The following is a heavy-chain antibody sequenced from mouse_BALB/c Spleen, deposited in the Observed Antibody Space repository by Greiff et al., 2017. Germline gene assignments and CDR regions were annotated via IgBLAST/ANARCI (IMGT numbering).Heavy chain of an antibody. CDR2: ISYSGST. J-gene: IGHJ2*01. CDR1: GYSITSDYA. Sequence: EVKLLESGPGLVKPSQSLSLTCTVTGYSITSDYAWNWIRQFPGNKLEWMGYISYSGSTSYNPSLKSRISITRDTSKNQFFLQLNSVTTEDTATYYCARSPFDYWGQGNTRTV. V-gene: IGHV3-2*02. CDR3: ARSPFDY.